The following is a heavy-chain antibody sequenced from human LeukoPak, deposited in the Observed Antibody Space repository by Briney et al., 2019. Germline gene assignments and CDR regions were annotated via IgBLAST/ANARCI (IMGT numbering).Heavy chain of an antibody. J-gene: IGHJ3*02. V-gene: IGHV3-74*01. D-gene: IGHD5-18*01. Sequence: GGSLRLSCAASGFTFSSYAMHWVRQAPGKGLVWVSRINSDGRSIDYVDSVKGRLTISRDNAKNSLYLQMNSLRAEDTAVYYCARDRVDTDAFDIWGQGTMVTVSS. CDR1: GFTFSSYA. CDR2: INSDGRSI. CDR3: ARDRVDTDAFDI.